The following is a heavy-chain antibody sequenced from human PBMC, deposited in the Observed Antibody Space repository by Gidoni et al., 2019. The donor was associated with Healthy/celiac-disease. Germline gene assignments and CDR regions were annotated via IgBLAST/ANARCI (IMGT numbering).Heavy chain of an antibody. CDR2: ISSSSSYI. D-gene: IGHD4-17*01. Sequence: EVQLVESGGGLVKPGGSLRLSCAASGFTFSSYSMNWFRQAPGKGLEWVSSISSSSSYIYYADSVKGRFTISRDNAKNSLYLQMNSLRAEDTAVYYCAREGYGELYYYYGMDVWGQGTTVTVSS. V-gene: IGHV3-21*01. J-gene: IGHJ6*02. CDR3: AREGYGELYYYYGMDV. CDR1: GFTFSSYS.